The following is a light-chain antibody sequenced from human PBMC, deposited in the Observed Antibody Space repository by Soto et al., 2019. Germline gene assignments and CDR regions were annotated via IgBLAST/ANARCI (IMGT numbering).Light chain of an antibody. Sequence: QSVLTQPPSVSGAPGQRVTISCTGSSSNIGAGYDVHWYQQLPGTAHHLLIYGNGNRPSGVPDRFSGYKSGTSASRAITGLQAEDADDYYCQSDDSSLSAVVFGGGTKLTVL. CDR1: SSNIGAGYD. CDR2: GNG. J-gene: IGLJ2*01. CDR3: QSDDSSLSAVV. V-gene: IGLV1-40*01.